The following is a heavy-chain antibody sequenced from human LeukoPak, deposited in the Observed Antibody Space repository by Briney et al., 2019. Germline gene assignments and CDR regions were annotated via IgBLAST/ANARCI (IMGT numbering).Heavy chain of an antibody. CDR3: ARDRRDIVVVPAAIPVYDAFDI. Sequence: SETLSLTCTVSGGSISSYYWSWIRQPPGKGLEWIGYIYYSGSTNYNPSLKSRVTISVDTSKNQFSLKLSPVTAADTAVYYCARDRRDIVVVPAAIPVYDAFDIWGQGTMVTVSS. V-gene: IGHV4-59*12. CDR2: IYYSGST. CDR1: GGSISSYY. J-gene: IGHJ3*02. D-gene: IGHD2-2*02.